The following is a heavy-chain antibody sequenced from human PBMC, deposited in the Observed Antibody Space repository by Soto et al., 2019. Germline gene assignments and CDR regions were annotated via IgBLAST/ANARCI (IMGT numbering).Heavy chain of an antibody. CDR1: GYTLTELS. Sequence: GASVKVSCKVSGYTLTELSMHWVRQAPGKGLEWMGGFDPEDGETIYAQKFQGRVTMTEDTSTDTAYMELSSLRSEDTAVYYCAASGYYNNWFDPWGQGTLVTVSS. V-gene: IGHV1-24*01. D-gene: IGHD3-22*01. CDR3: AASGYYNNWFDP. J-gene: IGHJ5*02. CDR2: FDPEDGET.